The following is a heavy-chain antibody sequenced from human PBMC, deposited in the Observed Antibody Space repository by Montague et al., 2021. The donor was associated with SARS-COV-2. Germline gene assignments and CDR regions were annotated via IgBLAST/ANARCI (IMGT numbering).Heavy chain of an antibody. D-gene: IGHD3-10*01. CDR2: SSGSDGGT. CDR3: AEDSYYDGLGYGMDV. J-gene: IGHJ6*02. Sequence: SLRLSCAASGFTFSNSAMNWVRQAPGKGLEWVSGSSGSDGGTHYADSVKGRFAISRDNSKNVLYLQMNSLRAEDTALSYCAEDSYYDGLGYGMDVWGQGTTVTVSS. CDR1: GFTFSNSA. V-gene: IGHV3-23*01.